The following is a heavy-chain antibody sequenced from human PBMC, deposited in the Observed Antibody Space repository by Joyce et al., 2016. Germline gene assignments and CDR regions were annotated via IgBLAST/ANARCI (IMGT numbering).Heavy chain of an antibody. Sequence: QLQLQESGPGLVKPSETLSLTCTVSGGSIISSSYYWGWIRQPPGKGVEWIGSIYYSGGTYYNPSLKSRVTISVDTSKNQFSLKLSSVTAADTAVYYCARIYGSGSYYYYYYYMDVWGKGTTVTVSS. CDR2: IYYSGGT. J-gene: IGHJ6*03. V-gene: IGHV4-39*07. D-gene: IGHD3-10*01. CDR3: ARIYGSGSYYYYYYYMDV. CDR1: GGSIISSSYY.